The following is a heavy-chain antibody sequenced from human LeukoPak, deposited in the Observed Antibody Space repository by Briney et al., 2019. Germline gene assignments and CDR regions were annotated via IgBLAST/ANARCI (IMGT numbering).Heavy chain of an antibody. CDR3: ARGSTSTAPGWVY. J-gene: IGHJ4*01. Sequence: ASVKVSCKASGYSFTSNYIHWVRQAPGQGLEWMGMIYPRDGSTSYAQKFQGRVTVTRDTSTSTVHMELSGLRSEDTAVYYCARGSTSTAPGWVYWGHGTPVTVSS. CDR2: IYPRDGST. D-gene: IGHD2-21*02. V-gene: IGHV1-46*01. CDR1: GYSFTSNY.